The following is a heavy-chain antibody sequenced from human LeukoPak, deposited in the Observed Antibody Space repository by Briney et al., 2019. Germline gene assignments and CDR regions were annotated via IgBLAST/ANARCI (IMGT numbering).Heavy chain of an antibody. CDR2: INHSGST. CDR3: ARDYGGGIGGVIVMWAFDI. D-gene: IGHD3-16*02. Sequence: NTSETLSLTCSVSGASITGYYWSWIRQPPGKGLEWIGEINHSGSTNYNPSLKSRVTISVDTSKNQFSLKLSSVTAADTAVYYCARDYGGGIGGVIVMWAFDIWGQGTMVTVSS. CDR1: GASITGYY. V-gene: IGHV4-34*01. J-gene: IGHJ3*02.